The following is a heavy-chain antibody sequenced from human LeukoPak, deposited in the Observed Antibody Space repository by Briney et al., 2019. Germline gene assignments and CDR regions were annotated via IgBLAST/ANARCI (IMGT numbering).Heavy chain of an antibody. CDR3: AGYGGNSDQYY. V-gene: IGHV1-69*15. J-gene: IGHJ4*02. CDR1: GGTFSSYA. Sequence: SVKVSCKASGGTFSSYATSWVRQAPGQGLEWMGRIIPIFGTANYAQKFQGRVTITADESTSTAYMELSSLRSEDTAVYYCAGYGGNSDQYYWGQGTLVTVSS. D-gene: IGHD4-23*01. CDR2: IIPIFGTA.